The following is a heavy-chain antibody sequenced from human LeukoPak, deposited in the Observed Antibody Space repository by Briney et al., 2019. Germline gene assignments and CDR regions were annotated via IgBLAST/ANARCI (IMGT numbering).Heavy chain of an antibody. CDR2: IKQDGSEK. CDR1: GFTFSSYW. D-gene: IGHD6-13*01. V-gene: IGHV3-7*01. CDR3: PRDQGGIAAAITKSFDY. J-gene: IGHJ4*02. Sequence: GGSLRLSCAASGFTFSSYWMSWVRQAPGKGLEWVANIKQDGSEKYYVDSVKGRFTISRDNAKNSLYLQMNSLRAEDTAVYYCPRDQGGIAAAITKSFDYWGQGTLGTVSS.